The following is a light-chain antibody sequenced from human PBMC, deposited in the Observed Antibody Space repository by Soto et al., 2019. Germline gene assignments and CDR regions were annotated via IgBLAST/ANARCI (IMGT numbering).Light chain of an antibody. Sequence: EIVLTQSPGTLSLSPGERATLSCRASQSVNNNYLAWYQQKPGQAPRLLIYGASSRATGIPDRFSGSGSGTDFTLTISSLEPEDFAVYYCQQYGSSGTFGQGTKVDIK. CDR2: GAS. CDR1: QSVNNNY. V-gene: IGKV3-20*01. J-gene: IGKJ1*01. CDR3: QQYGSSGT.